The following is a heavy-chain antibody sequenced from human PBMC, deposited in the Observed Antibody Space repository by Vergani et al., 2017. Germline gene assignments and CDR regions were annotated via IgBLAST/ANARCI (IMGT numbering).Heavy chain of an antibody. D-gene: IGHD5-18*01. Sequence: EVQLVESGGGLVKPGGSLRLSCAASGFTFSSYSMNWVRQAPGKGLEWVSSISSSSSYIYYADSVKGRFTISRDNAKNSLYLQMNSLRAEDTAVYYCARAEVDAVQLWQDWFDPWGQGTLVTVSS. J-gene: IGHJ5*02. CDR3: ARAEVDAVQLWQDWFDP. CDR2: ISSSSSYI. CDR1: GFTFSSYS. V-gene: IGHV3-21*01.